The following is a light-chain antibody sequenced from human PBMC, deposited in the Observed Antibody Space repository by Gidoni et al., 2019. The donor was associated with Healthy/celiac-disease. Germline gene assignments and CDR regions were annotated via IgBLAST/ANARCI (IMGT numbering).Light chain of an antibody. Sequence: DIQMTQSPSSVSASVGDRVTITCRASQRISSWLAWYQQKPGKPPKLLNYAASSLQSGVPSRFSGSGSGTDFTLTISSLQPEDFATYYCQQANSFPPTFGPGTKVDIK. J-gene: IGKJ3*01. CDR1: QRISSW. CDR3: QQANSFPPT. V-gene: IGKV1-12*01. CDR2: AAS.